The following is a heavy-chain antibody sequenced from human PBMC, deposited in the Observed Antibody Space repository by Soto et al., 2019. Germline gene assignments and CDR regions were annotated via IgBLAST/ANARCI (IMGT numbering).Heavy chain of an antibody. D-gene: IGHD2-2*01. V-gene: IGHV3-30-3*01. J-gene: IGHJ5*02. Sequence: QVQLVESGGGVVQPGRSLRLSCAASGFTFSSYAMHWVRQAPGKGLEWVAVISYDGSNKYYADSVKGRFTISRDNSKNTLYLQLNSLRAEDTAVYYCGRDPLPNAYCISTSCYWLPWFDPWGQGTLVTVSS. CDR2: ISYDGSNK. CDR1: GFTFSSYA. CDR3: GRDPLPNAYCISTSCYWLPWFDP.